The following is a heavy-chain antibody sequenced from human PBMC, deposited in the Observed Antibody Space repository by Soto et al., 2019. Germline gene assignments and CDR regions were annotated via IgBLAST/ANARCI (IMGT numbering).Heavy chain of an antibody. V-gene: IGHV4-31*03. CDR3: ARELLAPTRGWLDP. D-gene: IGHD2-8*02. Sequence: QVHLQESGPGLVKSSQTLSLACTVTGYSMQRSGDYWSWIRQVPGQGLEWLGYIFFSGTTYYNPSFKSRVIMTVDTSRNQFFLNLTAVTAADTGVYYCARELLAPTRGWLDPWGQGTLVRVSS. CDR1: GYSMQRSGDY. J-gene: IGHJ5*02. CDR2: IFFSGTT.